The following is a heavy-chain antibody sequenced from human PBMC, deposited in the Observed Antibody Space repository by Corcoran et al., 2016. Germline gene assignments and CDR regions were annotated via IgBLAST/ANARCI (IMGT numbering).Heavy chain of an antibody. J-gene: IGHJ6*02. CDR1: GFTFSSYW. CDR3: ARDGYNPYYYYYYGMDV. CDR2: IKQDGSEK. V-gene: IGHV3-7*01. D-gene: IGHD5-12*01. Sequence: EVQLVESGGGLVQPGGSLRLSCAASGFTFSSYWMSWVRQAPGKGLEWVANIKQDGSEKYYVDSVKGRFTISRDNAKNSLYLQMNSLRAEDTAVYYCARDGYNPYYYYYYGMDVWGQGTTVTVSS.